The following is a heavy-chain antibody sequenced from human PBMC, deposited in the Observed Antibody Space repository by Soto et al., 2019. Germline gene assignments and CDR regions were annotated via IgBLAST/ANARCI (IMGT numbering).Heavy chain of an antibody. CDR1: GFTSSSYW. D-gene: IGHD3-22*01. CDR2: INRDGDRT. V-gene: IGHV3-74*01. Sequence: EVQLVESGGTLVQPGGSLRLSCAASGFTSSSYWMHWVRQAPGKGLVWVSRINRDGDRTDYADSVKGRFAVSRDNAKNTVLLQMNSLRAEDTAVYYCARVVNGYYYVDYWGQGTLVTVSS. CDR3: ARVVNGYYYVDY. J-gene: IGHJ4*02.